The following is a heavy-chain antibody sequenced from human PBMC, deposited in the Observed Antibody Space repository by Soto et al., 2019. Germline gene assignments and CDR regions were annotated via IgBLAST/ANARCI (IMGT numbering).Heavy chain of an antibody. CDR1: GDSISRFY. V-gene: IGHV4-59*01. D-gene: IGHD2-2*01. CDR3: ARVGYCSSTPCWPIGYFEY. J-gene: IGHJ4*02. CDR2: IFSSGST. Sequence: SETLSLTCTVSGDSISRFYWTLIRQPPGKGLEWVGYIFSSGSTNYNPSLKSRVTISVDTSENQCSLKLTSVTAADTAVYYCARVGYCSSTPCWPIGYFEYWGQGTLVTVSS.